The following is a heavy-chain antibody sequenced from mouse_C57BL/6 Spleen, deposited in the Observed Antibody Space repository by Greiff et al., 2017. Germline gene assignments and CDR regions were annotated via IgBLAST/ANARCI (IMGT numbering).Heavy chain of an antibody. J-gene: IGHJ3*01. Sequence: QVPLKESGPGLVQSSQSLSITCTVSGFSLTSYGVHWVRQSPGKGLEWLGVIWSGGSTDYNAAFISRLSISKDNSKSQVFFKMNSLQADDTAIYYCATPYSNYAWFAYWGQGTLVTVSA. D-gene: IGHD2-5*01. CDR1: GFSLTSYG. CDR2: IWSGGST. CDR3: ATPYSNYAWFAY. V-gene: IGHV2-2*01.